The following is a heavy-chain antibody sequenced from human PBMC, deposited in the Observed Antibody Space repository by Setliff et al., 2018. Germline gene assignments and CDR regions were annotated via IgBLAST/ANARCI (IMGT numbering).Heavy chain of an antibody. D-gene: IGHD3-22*01. J-gene: IGHJ4*02. V-gene: IGHV1-3*01. CDR1: GYTFTSYA. CDR3: ATHGGYYYDSSGSFGAY. CDR2: INAGNGNT. Sequence: ASVKVSCKASGYTFTSYAMHWVRQAPGQRLEWMGWINAGNGNTKYSQKFQGRVTITRDTSASTAYMELSSQRSEDTAVYYCATHGGYYYDSSGSFGAYWGQGTLVTVSS.